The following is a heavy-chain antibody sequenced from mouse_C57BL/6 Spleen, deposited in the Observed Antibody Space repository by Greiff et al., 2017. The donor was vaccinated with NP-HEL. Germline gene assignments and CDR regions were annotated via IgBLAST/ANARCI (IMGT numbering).Heavy chain of an antibody. D-gene: IGHD1-1*01. Sequence: VQLQQSGAELVRPGTSVKVSCKASGYAFTNYLIEWVKQRPGQGLEWIGVINLGSGGTNYNEKFKGKATLTVDKSSSTDYMQLSSLTSEDAAVDFCSRDWGYGSSWGYAMDYWGQGTSVTVSS. CDR2: INLGSGGT. J-gene: IGHJ4*01. CDR3: SRDWGYGSSWGYAMDY. CDR1: GYAFTNYL. V-gene: IGHV1-54*01.